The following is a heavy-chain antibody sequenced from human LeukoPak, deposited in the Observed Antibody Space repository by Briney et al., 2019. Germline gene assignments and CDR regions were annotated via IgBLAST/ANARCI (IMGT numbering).Heavy chain of an antibody. CDR1: GFTFSSYA. CDR3: EKALLELDY. J-gene: IGHJ4*02. Sequence: GGSLRLSCAASGFTFSSYAMHWVRQAPGKGLEWVAVISYDGSNKYYADSVKGRFTISRDNSKNTLYLQMNSLRAEDTAVYYCEKALLELDYWGQGTLVTVSS. D-gene: IGHD1-1*01. V-gene: IGHV3-30-3*01. CDR2: ISYDGSNK.